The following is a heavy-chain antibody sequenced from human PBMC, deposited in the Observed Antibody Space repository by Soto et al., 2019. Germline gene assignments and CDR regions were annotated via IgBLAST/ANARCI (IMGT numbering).Heavy chain of an antibody. Sequence: PGGSLRLSCVASGFTFISYAMHWVRQAPGKGLEWVAVISYDGRNKNYVDSVKGRFSISRDNSKNTLFLQMISLRGDDTALYYCARAPPKTSSSWYYFDSWGQGILVTVSS. CDR1: GFTFISYA. V-gene: IGHV3-30*04. CDR2: ISYDGRNK. D-gene: IGHD6-13*01. J-gene: IGHJ4*02. CDR3: ARAPPKTSSSWYYFDS.